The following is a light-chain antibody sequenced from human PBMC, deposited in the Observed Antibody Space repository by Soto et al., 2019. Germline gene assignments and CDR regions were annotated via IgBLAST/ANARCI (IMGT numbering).Light chain of an antibody. V-gene: IGLV2-14*01. Sequence: SVLTQPAFVSGSPGQSITISCTGTSSDVGGYNYVSWYQHPPGKAPKLMISEVSNWPSGVSNRFSGSKSGNTASLTISGLQAEDEADYYCSSYTSTSTRVFGTGTKVTVL. CDR3: SSYTSTSTRV. CDR1: SSDVGGYNY. CDR2: EVS. J-gene: IGLJ1*01.